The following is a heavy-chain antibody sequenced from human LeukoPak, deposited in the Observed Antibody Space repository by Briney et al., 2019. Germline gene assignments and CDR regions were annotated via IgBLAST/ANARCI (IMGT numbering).Heavy chain of an antibody. Sequence: GGSLRLSRAASGFTFSSYSMNWVRQAPGKGLEWVSSISSSSSYIYYADSVKGRFTISRDNAKNSLYLQMNSLRAEDTAVYYCARDQSITMVRGITRAPPKYWGQGTLVTVSS. CDR1: GFTFSSYS. J-gene: IGHJ4*02. D-gene: IGHD3-10*01. CDR3: ARDQSITMVRGITRAPPKY. V-gene: IGHV3-21*01. CDR2: ISSSSSYI.